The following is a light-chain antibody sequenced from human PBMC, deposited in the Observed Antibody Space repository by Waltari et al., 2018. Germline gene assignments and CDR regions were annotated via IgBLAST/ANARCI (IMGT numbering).Light chain of an antibody. J-gene: IGLJ2*01. Sequence: QYVLTQSPSVSEDPGQKVTITCPGSSSNLGNYPVTWSHQHPRTAPKLLIYDNHKRPSGIPDRFSASKSGTSATLDITGLQIGDEADYYCATWDNSLTDVVFGGGTKLTVL. V-gene: IGLV1-51*01. CDR3: ATWDNSLTDVV. CDR2: DNH. CDR1: SSNLGNYP.